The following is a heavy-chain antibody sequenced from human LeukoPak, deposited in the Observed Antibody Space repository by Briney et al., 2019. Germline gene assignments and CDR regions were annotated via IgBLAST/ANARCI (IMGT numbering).Heavy chain of an antibody. Sequence: GASVKVSCKASGYTFTSYDINWVRQATGQGLEWMGWMNPNSGNTGYAQKFQGRVTMTRNTSISTAYMEPSSLRSEDTAVYYCARGEWFGDDYYYYGMDVWGQGTTVTVSS. CDR3: ARGEWFGDDYYYYGMDV. CDR2: MNPNSGNT. D-gene: IGHD3-10*01. J-gene: IGHJ6*02. V-gene: IGHV1-8*01. CDR1: GYTFTSYD.